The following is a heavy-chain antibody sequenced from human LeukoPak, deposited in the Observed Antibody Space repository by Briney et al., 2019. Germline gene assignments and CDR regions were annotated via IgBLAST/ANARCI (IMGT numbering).Heavy chain of an antibody. D-gene: IGHD3-16*01. Sequence: GGSLRLSREASGLTFSSHGMHWVRQAPGKGLEWVAVVASDGGAKVYADSVRGRFTISRDNSRNTVLLQLNSLRTEDTAVYYCAKEALWGSWYFDYWGRGALVTVSS. CDR1: GLTFSSHG. CDR2: VASDGGAK. V-gene: IGHV3-30*18. J-gene: IGHJ4*02. CDR3: AKEALWGSWYFDY.